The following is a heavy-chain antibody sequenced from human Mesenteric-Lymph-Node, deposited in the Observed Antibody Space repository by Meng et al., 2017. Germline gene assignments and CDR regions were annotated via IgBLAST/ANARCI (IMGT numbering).Heavy chain of an antibody. CDR1: GGSVSSGSYY. V-gene: IGHV4-61*01. Sequence: QGQLQESGPGLVRPSETLSLTCTVSGGSVSSGSYYWSWIRQPPGKGLEWIGYIYYSGSTNYNPSLKSRVTISVDTSKNQFSLKLSSVTAADTAVYYCARGPSRWLQFSFDYWGQGTLVTVSS. CDR3: ARGPSRWLQFSFDY. J-gene: IGHJ4*02. CDR2: IYYSGST. D-gene: IGHD5-24*01.